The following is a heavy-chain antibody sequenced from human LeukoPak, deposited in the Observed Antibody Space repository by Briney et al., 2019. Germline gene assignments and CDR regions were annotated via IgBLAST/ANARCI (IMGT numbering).Heavy chain of an antibody. Sequence: GGSLRLSCADSGFLFSNSWMAWVRQAPGRGLEWLANINQDGSAKTCVDSVKGRFTISRDNAKNSLYLQMNSLRAEDTAMYYCARDSGYSAFDYWGQGTLVTDSP. D-gene: IGHD5-12*01. J-gene: IGHJ4*02. V-gene: IGHV3-7*05. CDR1: GFLFSNSW. CDR3: ARDSGYSAFDY. CDR2: INQDGSAK.